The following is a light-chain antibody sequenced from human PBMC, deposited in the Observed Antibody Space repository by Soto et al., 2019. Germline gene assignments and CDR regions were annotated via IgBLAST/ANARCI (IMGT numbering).Light chain of an antibody. CDR2: EVN. CDR3: RSFSSRSTSYV. Sequence: QSVLTQPASVSGSPGQSITISCTGTSTDVGGYKYVSWYQQHPGTAPKLMIFEVNGRPSGVSDRFSGSKSGNTASLTISGLQPEDEADYYCRSFSSRSTSYVFATGTKVIVL. J-gene: IGLJ1*01. V-gene: IGLV2-14*01. CDR1: STDVGGYKY.